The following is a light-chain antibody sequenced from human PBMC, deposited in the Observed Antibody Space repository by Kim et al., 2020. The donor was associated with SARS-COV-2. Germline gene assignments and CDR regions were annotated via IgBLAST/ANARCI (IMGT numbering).Light chain of an antibody. Sequence: GSPGQTASITCSGDKLGDKHACWYQQKPGQSPVLVIYENTRRPSGIPERFSGSKSGNTATLTISGTQAMDEADYYCQAWDSSTVVFGGGTQLTVL. V-gene: IGLV3-1*01. CDR3: QAWDSSTVV. J-gene: IGLJ2*01. CDR1: KLGDKH. CDR2: ENT.